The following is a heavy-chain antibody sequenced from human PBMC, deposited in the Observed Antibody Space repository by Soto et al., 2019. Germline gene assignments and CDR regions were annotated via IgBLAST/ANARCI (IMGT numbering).Heavy chain of an antibody. D-gene: IGHD2-21*02. J-gene: IGHJ4*02. V-gene: IGHV3-9*01. CDR1: GFTFDDYA. CDR2: ISWNSGSI. Sequence: PGGSLRLSCAASGFTFDDYAMHWVRQAPGKGLEWVSGISWNSGSIGYADSVKGRFTISRDNAKNSLYLQMNSLRAEDTTLYYCAKSNVRGDFYWGQGTLVTVSS. CDR3: AKSNVRGDFY.